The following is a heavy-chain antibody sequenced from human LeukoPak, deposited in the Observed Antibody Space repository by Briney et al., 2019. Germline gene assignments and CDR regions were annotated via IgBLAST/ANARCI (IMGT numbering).Heavy chain of an antibody. CDR2: INSDGSIT. V-gene: IGHV3-74*01. Sequence: GGSLRPSCAASGFTFSSYWMHWVRQAPGKGRVWVSRINSDGSITTYADSVKGRFTISRDNVKKTVYLQMNSLRVEDTAVYYCARDRDYYDSSGFPSDWGQGTLVTVSS. CDR3: ARDRDYYDSSGFPSD. CDR1: GFTFSSYW. D-gene: IGHD3-22*01. J-gene: IGHJ4*02.